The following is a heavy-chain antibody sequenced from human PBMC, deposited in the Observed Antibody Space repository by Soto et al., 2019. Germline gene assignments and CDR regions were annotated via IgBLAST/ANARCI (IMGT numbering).Heavy chain of an antibody. CDR1: GFTYEDFA. Sequence: EVQLVESGGGLVEPGKSLRLSCVVSGFTYEDFAMHWVRQAPGKVLAWVSGISWNSASTGYADSVTGRLTISRDNAKNALYLQMRNLTGDDTAMYYCGKDFRRYTNGLDVWGPGTSVTVSS. D-gene: IGHD5-18*01. J-gene: IGHJ6*02. V-gene: IGHV3-9*01. CDR3: GKDFRRYTNGLDV. CDR2: ISWNSAST.